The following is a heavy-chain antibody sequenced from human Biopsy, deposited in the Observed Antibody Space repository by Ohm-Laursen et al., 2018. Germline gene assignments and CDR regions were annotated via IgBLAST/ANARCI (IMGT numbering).Heavy chain of an antibody. CDR2: ISYTGYT. Sequence: SDTLSLTCTVSGGSFTGHYWSWIRQPPGKGLEWIGHISYTGYTSYNASLKSRVTISEDTSRKHFSLRLTSVAAADTAVYYCARGSNEYGGLYFPHWGQGTLVTVSS. D-gene: IGHD4-23*01. CDR1: GGSFTGHY. J-gene: IGHJ1*01. V-gene: IGHV4-59*11. CDR3: ARGSNEYGGLYFPH.